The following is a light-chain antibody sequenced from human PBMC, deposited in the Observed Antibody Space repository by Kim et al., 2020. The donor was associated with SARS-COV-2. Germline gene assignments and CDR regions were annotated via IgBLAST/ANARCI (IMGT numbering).Light chain of an antibody. CDR2: DAS. V-gene: IGKV3-15*01. Sequence: IVMTQSPGTLSVSPGERATLSCRASQTVSTNLAWYQHKPGQAPRLLIYDASTRASGIPVRFSGSGSGTDFTLTIDDLQFEDFAFYYCQQYNNWPQTFGQGTKVDIK. CDR3: QQYNNWPQT. J-gene: IGKJ1*01. CDR1: QTVSTN.